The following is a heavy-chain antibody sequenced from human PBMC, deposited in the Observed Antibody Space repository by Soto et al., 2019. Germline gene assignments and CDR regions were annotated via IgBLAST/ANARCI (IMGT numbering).Heavy chain of an antibody. CDR1: GFTFSPYW. D-gene: IGHD2-8*01. CDR2: INNDGSEK. Sequence: EVQLVESGGDLVQPGGSLRRSCVASGFTFSPYWMSWVRQAPGWGLQWVATINNDGSEKYYADSVKGRFTISRDNARDSLYLQLTSLRAEDTAIYYCARGSNQDYWGQGTLVAVSS. J-gene: IGHJ4*02. V-gene: IGHV3-7*01. CDR3: ARGSNQDY.